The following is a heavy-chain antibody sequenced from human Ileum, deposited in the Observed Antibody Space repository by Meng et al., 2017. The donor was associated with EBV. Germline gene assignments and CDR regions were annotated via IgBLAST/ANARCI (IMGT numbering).Heavy chain of an antibody. CDR3: GRDQGRELINH. D-gene: IGHD1-7*01. CDR2: VYHRGDT. Sequence: QVQLQEAGPGLGKPSGTLSLTCTVPGDSIGSDIWWSWVRQPPGKGLEWIGEVYHRGDTNYNPSLKSRVDISVDKSKNQFYLSLFSVTAADTAVYYCGRDQGRELINHWGQGTLVTVSS. CDR1: GDSIGSDIW. J-gene: IGHJ4*02. V-gene: IGHV4-4*02.